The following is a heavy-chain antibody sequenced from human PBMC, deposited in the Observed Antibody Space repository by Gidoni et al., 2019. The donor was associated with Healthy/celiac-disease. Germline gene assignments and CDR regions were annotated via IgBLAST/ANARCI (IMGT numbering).Heavy chain of an antibody. V-gene: IGHV1-2*02. CDR1: GYTFTGYY. CDR2: INPNSGGT. D-gene: IGHD3-22*01. J-gene: IGHJ6*02. CDR3: ARVMVHRITMIVVVLNGMDV. Sequence: QVQLVQSGAEVKKPGASVKVSCKASGYTFTGYYMHWVRQAPGQGLEWMGWINPNSGGTNYAQKFQGRVTMTRDTSISTAYMELSRLRSDDTAVYYCARVMVHRITMIVVVLNGMDVWGQGTTVTVSS.